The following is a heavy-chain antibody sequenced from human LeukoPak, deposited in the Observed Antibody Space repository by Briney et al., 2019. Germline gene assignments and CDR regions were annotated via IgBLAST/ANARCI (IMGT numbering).Heavy chain of an antibody. D-gene: IGHD3-22*01. CDR2: IIPIFGTA. V-gene: IGHV1-69*13. CDR3: ARGRLYYCDSSGYYPFDY. J-gene: IGHJ4*02. CDR1: GGTFSSYA. Sequence: SVKVSCKASGGTFSSYAISWVRQAPGQGLEWMGGIIPIFGTANYAQKFQGRVTITADESTSTAYMELSSLRSEDTAVYYCARGRLYYCDSSGYYPFDYWGQGTLVTVSS.